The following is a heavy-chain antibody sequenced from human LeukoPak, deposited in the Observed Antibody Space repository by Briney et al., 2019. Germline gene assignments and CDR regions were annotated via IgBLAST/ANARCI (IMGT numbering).Heavy chain of an antibody. J-gene: IGHJ4*02. Sequence: PGGSLRLSCAASGFSFSSHWMSWVRQAPGKGLEWVANINQDGREKQYVDSAKGRFTISRDNAKNSLFLQMNSLRAEDTAVYYCARDGVRDGLYFDYWGQGTLVTVSS. V-gene: IGHV3-7*01. CDR1: GFSFSSHW. CDR3: ARDGVRDGLYFDY. D-gene: IGHD5-24*01. CDR2: INQDGREK.